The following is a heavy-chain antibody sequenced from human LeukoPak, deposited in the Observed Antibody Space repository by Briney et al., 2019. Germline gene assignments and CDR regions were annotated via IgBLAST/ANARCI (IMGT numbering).Heavy chain of an antibody. CDR1: GFTFSSSA. J-gene: IGHJ4*02. Sequence: GGSLRLSCAASGFTFSSSAMHWVRQAPGKGLEWVSGITWHSENIDYADSVKGRFTISRDNAKNSLYLEMNSLRVEDTALYFCVAVPETDFWIGFYLDYWGQGTLVTVSS. CDR3: VAVPETDFWIGFYLDY. CDR2: ITWHSENI. D-gene: IGHD3-3*01. V-gene: IGHV3-9*01.